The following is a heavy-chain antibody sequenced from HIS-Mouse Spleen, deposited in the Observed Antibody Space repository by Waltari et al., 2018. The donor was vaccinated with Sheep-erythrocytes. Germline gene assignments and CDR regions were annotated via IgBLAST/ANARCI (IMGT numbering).Heavy chain of an antibody. Sequence: EVQLVESGGGLVKPGGSLRLSCVASGFTFSSYSMNWVRQAPGKGLGWVSSISSSSSYIYYADSVKGRFTISRDNAKNSLYLQMNSMRAEDTAVYYCARDSMGHDAFDIWGQGTMVTVSS. CDR1: GFTFSSYS. V-gene: IGHV3-21*01. CDR3: ARDSMGHDAFDI. CDR2: ISSSSSYI. J-gene: IGHJ3*02. D-gene: IGHD3-10*01.